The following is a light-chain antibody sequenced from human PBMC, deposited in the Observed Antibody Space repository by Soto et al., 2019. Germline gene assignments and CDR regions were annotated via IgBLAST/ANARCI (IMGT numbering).Light chain of an antibody. V-gene: IGKV3-20*01. CDR1: QSVNSNY. J-gene: IGKJ3*01. Sequence: EMVWTKSPGTLSLSPGERATLSCRASQSVNSNYLAWYQQRPGQAPRLRIYGASSRAAGIPDWFSGSGSGTDFTLTISRLEPEDFAVYFCQPYGRSPIFTLGPGTTVDIK. CDR3: QPYGRSPIFT. CDR2: GAS.